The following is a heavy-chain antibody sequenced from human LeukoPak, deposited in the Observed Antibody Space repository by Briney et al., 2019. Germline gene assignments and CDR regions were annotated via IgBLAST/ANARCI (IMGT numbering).Heavy chain of an antibody. J-gene: IGHJ4*02. CDR3: ARASAYNWNDGTFPEFDY. CDR2: IRSKAYGGTT. Sequence: GGSLRLSCTASGFTFGDYAMSWVRQAPGKGLEWVGFIRSKAYGGTTEYAASVKGRFTISRDDSKSIAYLQMNSLRAEDTAVYYCARASAYNWNDGTFPEFDYWGQGTLVTVSS. D-gene: IGHD1-1*01. CDR1: GFTFGDYA. V-gene: IGHV3-49*04.